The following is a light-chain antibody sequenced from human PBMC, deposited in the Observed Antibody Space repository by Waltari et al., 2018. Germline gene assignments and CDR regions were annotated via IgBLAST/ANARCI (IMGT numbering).Light chain of an antibody. J-gene: IGKJ2*01. CDR1: QSISSW. Sequence: DIQMTQSPSTLFTSVGDRVTITCRASQSISSWLAWYQQKPEKAPKLLISKASTLESGVPSRFSGSGSGTEFTLTISSLQPDDFATYYCQQYDAFPYTFGLGTKLEI. CDR2: KAS. V-gene: IGKV1-5*03. CDR3: QQYDAFPYT.